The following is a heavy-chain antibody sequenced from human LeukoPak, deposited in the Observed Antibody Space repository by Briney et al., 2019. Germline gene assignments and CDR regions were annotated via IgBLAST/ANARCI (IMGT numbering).Heavy chain of an antibody. CDR3: ARAVYDILTHYYYYGMDV. Sequence: GGSLRLSCAASGFTFSSYEMNWVRQAPGKGLEWVSYISSSGSTIYYADSVKGRFTISRDNAKNSLYLQMNSLRAEDTAVYYCARAVYDILTHYYYYGMDVWGKGTTVTVSS. CDR2: ISSSGSTI. CDR1: GFTFSSYE. V-gene: IGHV3-48*03. D-gene: IGHD3-9*01. J-gene: IGHJ6*04.